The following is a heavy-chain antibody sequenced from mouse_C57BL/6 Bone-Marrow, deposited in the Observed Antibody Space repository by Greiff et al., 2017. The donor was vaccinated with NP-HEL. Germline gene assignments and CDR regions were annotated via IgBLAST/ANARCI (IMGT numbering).Heavy chain of an antibody. CDR2: INPSNGGT. J-gene: IGHJ2*01. CDR3: ARYRQLRLPYYFDY. V-gene: IGHV1-53*01. CDR1: GYTFTSYW. D-gene: IGHD3-2*02. Sequence: QVQLQQPGTELVKPGASGYTFTSYWMHWVKQRPGQGLEWIGNINPSNGGTNYNEKFKSKATLTVDKSSSTAYMQLSSLTSEDSAVYYCARYRQLRLPYYFDYWGQGTTLTVSS.